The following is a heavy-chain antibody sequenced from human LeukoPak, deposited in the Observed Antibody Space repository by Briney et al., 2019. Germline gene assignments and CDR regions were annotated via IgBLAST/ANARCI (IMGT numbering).Heavy chain of an antibody. V-gene: IGHV3-48*02. D-gene: IGHD1-26*01. CDR2: IGTRSNPI. CDR1: GFTFSSHA. CDR3: AREARGSGRDFDY. J-gene: IGHJ4*02. Sequence: PGGSLRLSCAASGFTFSSHAMSWVRQAPGMGLEWISYIGTRSNPIYYADSVKGRFTISRDDAKNSLYLQMNSLRDEDTAVYFCAREARGSGRDFDYWGQGILVTVSS.